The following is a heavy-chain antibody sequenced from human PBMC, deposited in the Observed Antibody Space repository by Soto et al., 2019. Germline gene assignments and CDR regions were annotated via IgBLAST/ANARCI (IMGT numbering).Heavy chain of an antibody. D-gene: IGHD1-7*01. Sequence: QVQLVQCGAEVKKPGASVKVSCKASGYTLTGYYMHWVRQAPGQGLEWMGWINPNSGGTNYAQKFQGWVTKTRDTSISTAYMELSRLRSDDTAVYYCTRGITGTHAVDYWGQGTLVTVSS. J-gene: IGHJ4*02. CDR1: GYTLTGYY. V-gene: IGHV1-2*04. CDR2: INPNSGGT. CDR3: TRGITGTHAVDY.